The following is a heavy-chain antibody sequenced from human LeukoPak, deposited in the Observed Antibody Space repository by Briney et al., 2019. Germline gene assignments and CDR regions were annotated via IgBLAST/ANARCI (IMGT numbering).Heavy chain of an antibody. Sequence: SAPLSLTCTVSGGSISSSSYYWDWIRQPPGKGLEWIGSIYYSGSTYYNPSLKSRVTISVDTSKNQFSLKLSSVTAADTAVYYCARMRSTIIAAAGRDYFDYWGQGTLVTVSS. D-gene: IGHD6-13*01. CDR3: ARMRSTIIAAAGRDYFDY. J-gene: IGHJ4*02. CDR2: IYYSGST. CDR1: GGSISSSSYY. V-gene: IGHV4-39*07.